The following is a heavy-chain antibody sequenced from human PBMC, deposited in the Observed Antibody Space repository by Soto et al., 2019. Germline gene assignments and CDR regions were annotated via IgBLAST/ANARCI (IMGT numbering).Heavy chain of an antibody. V-gene: IGHV1-18*01. CDR3: ARDLTIVPATHPRLENYGMDV. CDR2: INSYNGDT. Sequence: ASVKVSCKTSGYTFTSMGISWVRQAPGQGLEWMGWINSYNGDTKYGQNLQGRVTMTTDTSTKTAYMELRNLRSDDTAHYYCARDLTIVPATHPRLENYGMDVWGQGTTVTVSS. D-gene: IGHD2-2*01. J-gene: IGHJ6*02. CDR1: GYTFTSMG.